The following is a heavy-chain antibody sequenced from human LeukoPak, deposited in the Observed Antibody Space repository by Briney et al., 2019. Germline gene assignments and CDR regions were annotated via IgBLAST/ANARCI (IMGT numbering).Heavy chain of an antibody. Sequence: SETLSLTCTVSGGSISSSFYYWGWIRQPPGKGLEWIGYIYYSGSTNYNPSLKSRVTISVDTSKNQFSLKLSSVTAADTAVYYCARYSSGWYYFDYWGQGTLVTVSS. J-gene: IGHJ4*02. V-gene: IGHV4-61*05. CDR1: GGSISSSFYY. D-gene: IGHD6-19*01. CDR3: ARYSSGWYYFDY. CDR2: IYYSGST.